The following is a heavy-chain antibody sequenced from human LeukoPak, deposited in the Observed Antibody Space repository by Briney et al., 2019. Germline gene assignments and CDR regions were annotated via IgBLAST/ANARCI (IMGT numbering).Heavy chain of an antibody. V-gene: IGHV4-34*01. Sequence: SETLSLTCAVYGGSFSGYYWSWIRQPPGKGLEWIGEINHSGSTNYNPSLKSRVTISVDTSKNQFSLKLSSVTAADTAVYYCARGAYDSSGYSTYNWSDPWGQGTLVTVSS. D-gene: IGHD3-22*01. J-gene: IGHJ5*02. CDR3: ARGAYDSSGYSTYNWSDP. CDR2: INHSGST. CDR1: GGSFSGYY.